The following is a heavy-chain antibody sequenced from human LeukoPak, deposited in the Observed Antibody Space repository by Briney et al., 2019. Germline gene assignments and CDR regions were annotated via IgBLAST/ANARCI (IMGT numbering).Heavy chain of an antibody. CDR2: ISSSSSYI. CDR3: ARNSEIAAVDTRIHYFDY. D-gene: IGHD6-13*01. Sequence: PGGSLRLSCAASGFTFSSYSMNWVRQAPGKGLEWVSSISSSSSYIYYADSVKGRFTISRDNAKNSLYLQMNSLRAEDTAVYYCARNSEIAAVDTRIHYFDYWGQGTLVTVSS. CDR1: GFTFSSYS. V-gene: IGHV3-21*01. J-gene: IGHJ4*02.